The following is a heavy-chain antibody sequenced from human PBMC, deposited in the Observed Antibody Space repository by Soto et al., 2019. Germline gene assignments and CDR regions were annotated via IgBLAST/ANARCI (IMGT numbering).Heavy chain of an antibody. CDR3: ARDLVAEKKGQEAGGGLDY. Sequence: GGSLRLSCAASGFTFSNAWMSWVRQAPGKGLEWVGRIKSKTDGGTTDYAAPVKGRFTISRDDSKNTLYLQMNSLKTEDTAVYYCARDLVAEKKGQEAGGGLDYWGQGTLVTVSS. J-gene: IGHJ4*02. V-gene: IGHV3-15*01. CDR2: IKSKTDGGTT. D-gene: IGHD5-12*01. CDR1: GFTFSNAW.